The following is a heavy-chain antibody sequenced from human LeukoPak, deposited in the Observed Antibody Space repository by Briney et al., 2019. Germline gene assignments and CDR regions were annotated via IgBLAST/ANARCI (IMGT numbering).Heavy chain of an antibody. D-gene: IGHD3-10*01. CDR3: ARDLSMVRGPLDY. V-gene: IGHV3-30*02. J-gene: IGHJ4*02. CDR1: GFTFSSYG. CDR2: IRYDGSNK. Sequence: GGSLRLSCAASGFTFSSYGMHWVRQAPGKGLEWVAFIRYDGSNKYYADSVKGRFTISRGNSKNTLYLQMNSLRAEDTAVYYCARDLSMVRGPLDYWGQGTLVTVSS.